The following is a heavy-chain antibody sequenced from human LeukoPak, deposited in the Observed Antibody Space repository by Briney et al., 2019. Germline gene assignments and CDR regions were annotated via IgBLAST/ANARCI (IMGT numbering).Heavy chain of an antibody. CDR2: ISSSGGST. CDR3: AKAERPYYGSGSSY. V-gene: IGHV3-23*01. D-gene: IGHD3-10*01. CDR1: GFTFSSYA. J-gene: IGHJ4*02. Sequence: GGSLRLSCAASGFTFSSYAMSWVRQAPGKGLEWVSAISSSGGSTYYADSVKGRFTISRDNSKNTLYLQMNSLRAEDTAVYYCAKAERPYYGSGSSYWGQGTLVTVSS.